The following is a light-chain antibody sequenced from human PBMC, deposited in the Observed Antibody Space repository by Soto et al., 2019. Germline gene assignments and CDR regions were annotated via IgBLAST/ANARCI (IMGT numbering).Light chain of an antibody. J-gene: IGKJ5*01. CDR1: QSVSNNY. CDR3: QQRSNWPIT. Sequence: EIVMTQSPAALSVSPGERATLSCRASQSVSNNYLAWYQHKPGQAPRLLMYGASSRATGIPDRFSGSGSGTDFTLTISSLEPEDFAVYYCQQRSNWPITFGQGTRLEI. V-gene: IGKV3D-20*02. CDR2: GAS.